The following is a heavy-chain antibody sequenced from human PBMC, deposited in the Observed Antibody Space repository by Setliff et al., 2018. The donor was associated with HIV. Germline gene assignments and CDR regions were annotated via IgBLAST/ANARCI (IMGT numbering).Heavy chain of an antibody. CDR3: VTSPNIVSR. V-gene: IGHV3-21*01. CDR2: ISSTGTYI. J-gene: IGHJ4*02. CDR1: GFNFSSHT. Sequence: GGSLRLSCAASGFNFSSHTMNWIRQAPGKGLEWVSSISSTGTYIYYADSMKGRFTISRDNAKNSLYLKTNNLRAEDTAVYYCVTSPNIVSRWGQGTLVTVSS. D-gene: IGHD5-12*01.